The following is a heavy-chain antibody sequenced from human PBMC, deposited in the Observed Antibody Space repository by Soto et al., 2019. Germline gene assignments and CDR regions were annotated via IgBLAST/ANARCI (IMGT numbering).Heavy chain of an antibody. CDR3: AKDLLGPGRAYGMDV. CDR1: GFTFSSYG. V-gene: IGHV3-30*18. Sequence: QVQLVESGGGVVQPGRSLRLSCAASGFTFSSYGMHWVRQAPGKGLEWVAVISYDGSNKYYADSVKGRFTNSRDNSKNTLYLQRTRLRAEDTAVYYCAKDLLGPGRAYGMDVWGQGTTVTVSS. J-gene: IGHJ6*02. D-gene: IGHD7-27*01. CDR2: ISYDGSNK.